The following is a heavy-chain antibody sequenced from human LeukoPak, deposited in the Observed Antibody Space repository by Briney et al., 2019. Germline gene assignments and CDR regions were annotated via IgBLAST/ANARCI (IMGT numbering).Heavy chain of an antibody. CDR3: ARGGDILTGYYVFDP. J-gene: IGHJ5*02. V-gene: IGHV4-59*01. Sequence: PSETLSLTCTVSGGSISSYNWSWIRHPPRKGLEWIGYIYYSGSTNYNPSLKSRVTISVDTSKNQFSLKLSSVTAADTAVYYCARGGDILTGYYVFDPWGQGTLVTVSS. CDR1: GGSISSYN. D-gene: IGHD3-9*01. CDR2: IYYSGST.